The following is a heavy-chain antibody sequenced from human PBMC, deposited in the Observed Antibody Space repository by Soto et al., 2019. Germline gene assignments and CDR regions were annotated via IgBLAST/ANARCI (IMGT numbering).Heavy chain of an antibody. Sequence: LSLTCFVSGASISSTYWWSWVRQTPGKRLEWIGQIYHTGTTSYNPSLKNRVTISLDKSNNQFSLRLTSMTAADTAVYYCATLLKRIVVVMTDLPTWGQGTLVTVSS. D-gene: IGHD2-15*01. V-gene: IGHV4-4*02. CDR3: ATLLKRIVVVMTDLPT. CDR2: IYHTGTT. J-gene: IGHJ5*02. CDR1: GASISSTYW.